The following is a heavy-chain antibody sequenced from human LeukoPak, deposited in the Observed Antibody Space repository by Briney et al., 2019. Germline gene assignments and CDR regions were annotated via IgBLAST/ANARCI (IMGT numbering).Heavy chain of an antibody. V-gene: IGHV3-30*04. CDR1: GFNLTHYA. Sequence: PGGSLRLSCAASGFNLTHYAMHWVRQAPGKGLEWVTLISYSGDNKYYADSVKGRFTFSRDKSKNTLYLQMNSLRPEDSAVYYCASDPRDGGQNVWGKGTTVTVSS. CDR3: ASDPRDGGQNV. D-gene: IGHD5-24*01. J-gene: IGHJ6*04. CDR2: ISYSGDNK.